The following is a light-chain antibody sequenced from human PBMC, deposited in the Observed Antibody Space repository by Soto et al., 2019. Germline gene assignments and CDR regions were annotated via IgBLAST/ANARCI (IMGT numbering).Light chain of an antibody. Sequence: QSALTQPASVSGSPGQSITISCTGTSSDVGGYNYVSWYQQHPGKAPKLMIYDVSNRPLGVSNRFSGSKSGNTASLTISGLQAEDEDDYYCSSYTSSSTLLFGGGTKLTVL. J-gene: IGLJ2*01. CDR1: SSDVGGYNY. V-gene: IGLV2-14*01. CDR3: SSYTSSSTLL. CDR2: DVS.